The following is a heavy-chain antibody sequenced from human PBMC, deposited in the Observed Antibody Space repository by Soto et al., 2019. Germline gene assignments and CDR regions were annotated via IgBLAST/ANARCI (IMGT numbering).Heavy chain of an antibody. Sequence: EQLVESGGGLIQPGGSLRISCAVSGLTVSRNYMSWVRQAPGKGLDWVSVLYSGGSSSYAESVKGRFTISRDSSKNILFLQMNSLRPEDTAIYYCAHSSGHHYDLDAWGQGTLVTVSS. J-gene: IGHJ4*01. D-gene: IGHD3-22*01. CDR3: AHSSGHHYDLDA. V-gene: IGHV3-53*01. CDR2: LYSGGSS. CDR1: GLTVSRNY.